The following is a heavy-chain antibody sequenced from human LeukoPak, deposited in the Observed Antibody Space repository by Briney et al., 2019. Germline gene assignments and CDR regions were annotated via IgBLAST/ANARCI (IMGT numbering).Heavy chain of an antibody. CDR1: GFRFSNYA. Sequence: GGSLRLSCAAYGFRFSNYAFHWVRQAPGKGLEYISIVSSNGGTTYYASSVKGRFTISRDNSKNTVFLQMGSLRAEDTAIYYCARRAGEYSHPYDYWGQGTLVTVSS. V-gene: IGHV3-64*01. CDR3: ARRAGEYSHPYDY. CDR2: VSSNGGTT. D-gene: IGHD2-15*01. J-gene: IGHJ4*02.